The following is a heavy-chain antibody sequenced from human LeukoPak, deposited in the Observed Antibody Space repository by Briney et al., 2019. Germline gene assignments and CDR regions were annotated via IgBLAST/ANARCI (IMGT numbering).Heavy chain of an antibody. V-gene: IGHV1-18*01. D-gene: IGHD3-3*01. CDR1: GYTFTTYG. J-gene: IGHJ4*02. CDR3: ARVSDFGVLFDY. Sequence: ASVKVSCKASGYTFTTYGISWVRQAPGQGLEWMGWISAYNGDTNYAQKLQGRVTMTTDTSTSTAYMELRSLRSDDTAVYYCARVSDFGVLFDYWGQGTLVTVSS. CDR2: ISAYNGDT.